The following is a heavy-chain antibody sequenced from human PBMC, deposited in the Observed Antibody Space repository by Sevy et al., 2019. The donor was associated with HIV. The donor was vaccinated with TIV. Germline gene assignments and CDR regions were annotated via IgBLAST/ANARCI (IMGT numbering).Heavy chain of an antibody. CDR1: GFIFSNFA. J-gene: IGHJ1*01. V-gene: IGHV3-30*04. D-gene: IGHD1-26*01. CDR2: TSYDGSHK. CDR3: SRGENNDEFFQY. Sequence: GGCLRLSCAASGFIFSNFAMHWVRQAPGKGLEWVAVTSYDGSHKYYADSVKGRFTVSRDNSRNSLSLEMNSLRRDDTAVYYCSRGENNDEFFQYWGQGTLVTVSS.